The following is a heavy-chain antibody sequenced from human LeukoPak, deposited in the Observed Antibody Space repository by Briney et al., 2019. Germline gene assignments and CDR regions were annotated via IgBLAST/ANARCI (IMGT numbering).Heavy chain of an antibody. CDR3: ATDMRIEGGTGASDI. V-gene: IGHV3-48*04. Sequence: GGSLRLSCAASGFTFSSYSMNWVRQAPGKGLEWVSYISSSSSTIYYADSVKGRFTISRDNAKNSLYLQMNSLRVEDTAVYYCATDMRIEGGTGASDIWGQGTMVTVSS. CDR2: ISSSSSTI. J-gene: IGHJ3*02. D-gene: IGHD1-26*01. CDR1: GFTFSSYS.